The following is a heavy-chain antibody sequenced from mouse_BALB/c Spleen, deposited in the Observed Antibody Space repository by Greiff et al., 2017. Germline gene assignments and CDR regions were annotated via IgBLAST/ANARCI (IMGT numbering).Heavy chain of an antibody. CDR1: GFSLSRYS. V-gene: IGHV2-6-4*01. CDR2: IWGGGST. J-gene: IGHJ3*01. CDR3: APLDSSGPWFAY. D-gene: IGHD3-2*01. Sequence: VKLMESGPGLVAPSQSLSITCTVSGFSLSRYSVHWVRQPPGKGLEWLGMIWGGGSTDYNSALKSRLSISKDNSKSQVFLKMNSLQTDDTAMYYCAPLDSSGPWFAYWGQGTLVTVSA.